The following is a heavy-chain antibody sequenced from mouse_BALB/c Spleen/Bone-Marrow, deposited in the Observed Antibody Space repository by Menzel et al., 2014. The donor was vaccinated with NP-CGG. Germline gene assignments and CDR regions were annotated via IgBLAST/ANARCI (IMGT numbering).Heavy chain of an antibody. Sequence: ESGAELARPGASVKLSCKASGYTFTSYWMQWVKQRPGQGLEWIGAIYPGDGDTRYTQKFKGKATLTADKSSSTAYMQLSSLASEDSAVYYCARGFPFDYWGQGTTLTVFS. CDR3: ARGFPFDY. CDR2: IYPGDGDT. J-gene: IGHJ2*01. CDR1: GYTFTSYW. V-gene: IGHV1-87*01.